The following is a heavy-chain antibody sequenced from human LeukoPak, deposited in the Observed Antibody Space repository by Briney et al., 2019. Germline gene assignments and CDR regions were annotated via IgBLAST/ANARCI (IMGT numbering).Heavy chain of an antibody. CDR2: VNDSGST. D-gene: IGHD7-27*01. Sequence: SETLSLTCAVYGASFNYYSWNWVRQSPGKGLEWIGEVNDSGSTNYNPSLKSRVTISVDTSKNQFSLKLSSVTAADTAVYYCARGSGDYWGQGTLVTVSS. CDR1: GASFNYYS. V-gene: IGHV4-34*01. CDR3: ARGSGDY. J-gene: IGHJ4*02.